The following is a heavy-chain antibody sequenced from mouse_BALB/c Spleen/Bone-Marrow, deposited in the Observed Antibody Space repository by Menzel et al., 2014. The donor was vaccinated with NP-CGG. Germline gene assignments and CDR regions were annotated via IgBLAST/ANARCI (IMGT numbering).Heavy chain of an antibody. CDR1: GFSLTSYG. D-gene: IGHD1-1*01. V-gene: IGHV2-9*02. CDR2: IWAGGST. Sequence: QVQLKDSGPGLVAPPQSLSITCTVSGFSLTSYGVHWVRQPPGKGLEGLGLIWAGGSTNYNSALMSRLRTSKDNSKSQVFLKMNNLQTDDTAMYYCARKDYGSRGGYFDVWGAGTTVTVSS. J-gene: IGHJ1*01. CDR3: ARKDYGSRGGYFDV.